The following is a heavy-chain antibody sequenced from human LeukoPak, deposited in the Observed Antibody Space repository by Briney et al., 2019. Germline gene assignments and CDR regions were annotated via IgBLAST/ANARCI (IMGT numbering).Heavy chain of an antibody. CDR3: ARDGDRWLYGDGNWFDP. CDR1: GYTFITYG. CDR2: ISGNNGNK. Sequence: ASVKVSCKASGYTFITYGITWVRQAPGQGLEWMGWISGNNGNKHYAQKFQGRVTMTTDTSTSTAYMELRSLRSDDTAVYYCARDGDRWLYGDGNWFDPWGQGTLVTVSS. D-gene: IGHD3-16*01. V-gene: IGHV1-18*01. J-gene: IGHJ5*02.